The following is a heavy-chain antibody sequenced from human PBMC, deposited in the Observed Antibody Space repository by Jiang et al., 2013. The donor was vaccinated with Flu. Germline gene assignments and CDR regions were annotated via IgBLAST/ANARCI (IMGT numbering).Heavy chain of an antibody. J-gene: IGHJ4*02. Sequence: LLKPSETLSLTCTVSGDSVSRSSYYWGWIRQPPGKGLEWIGSIFHSGSTYFNPSLKSRVAISVDTSKNQFSLKLSSLTAADTAVFYCARLISGYYFDYWGQGTLVTVSS. V-gene: IGHV4-39*07. CDR1: GDSVSRSSYY. CDR2: IFHSGST. D-gene: IGHD3-10*01. CDR3: ARLISGYYFDY.